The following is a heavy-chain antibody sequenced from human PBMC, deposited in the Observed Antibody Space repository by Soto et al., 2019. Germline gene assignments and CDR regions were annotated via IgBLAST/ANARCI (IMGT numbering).Heavy chain of an antibody. J-gene: IGHJ4*02. CDR1: GFTFSRHT. Sequence: QVQLVESGGGVVQPGRSLRLSCAASGFTFSRHTMHWVRQAPGKGLEWVAAISDDGSNTYYADSVKGRFTISRDNSKNTLYLQLTSLSSDDTAVRHCAREGYYEFWSGFNTNPYYFDDGGQATLVTVSS. CDR3: AREGYYEFWSGFNTNPYYFDD. V-gene: IGHV3-30-3*01. CDR2: ISDDGSNT. D-gene: IGHD3-3*01.